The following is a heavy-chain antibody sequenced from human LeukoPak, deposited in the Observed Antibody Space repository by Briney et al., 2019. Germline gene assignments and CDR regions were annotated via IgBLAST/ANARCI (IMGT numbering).Heavy chain of an antibody. J-gene: IGHJ4*02. Sequence: GSLRLSCAASGFTFSSYGMHWVRQAPGKGLEWVAVISYDGSNKYYADSVKGRFTISRDNSKNTLYLQMNSLRAEDTAVYYCAKDSSVRYYFDYWGQGTLVTVSS. CDR3: AKDSSVRYYFDY. CDR2: ISYDGSNK. D-gene: IGHD3-22*01. CDR1: GFTFSSYG. V-gene: IGHV3-30*18.